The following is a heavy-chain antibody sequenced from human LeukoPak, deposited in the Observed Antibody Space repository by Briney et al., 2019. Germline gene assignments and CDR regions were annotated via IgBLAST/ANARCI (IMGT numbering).Heavy chain of an antibody. V-gene: IGHV3-33*06. Sequence: GGSLRLSCAASGFTFSSYGMHWVRQAPGKGLEWVAVIWYDGSNKYYADSVKDRFTTSRDNSKNTLYLQMNSLRAEDTAVYYCAKATGGGYYYYMDVWGKGTTVTVSS. CDR2: IWYDGSNK. CDR3: AKATGGGYYYYMDV. CDR1: GFTFSSYG. D-gene: IGHD7-27*01. J-gene: IGHJ6*03.